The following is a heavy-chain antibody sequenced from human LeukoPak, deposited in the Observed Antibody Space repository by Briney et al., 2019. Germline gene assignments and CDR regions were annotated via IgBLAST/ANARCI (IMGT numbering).Heavy chain of an antibody. CDR2: INPNSGGT. V-gene: IGHV1-2*02. CDR3: ARDTDLWFGSIDY. J-gene: IGHJ4*02. Sequence: ASVKVSCKASGYTFTGYYMHWVRQAPGQGLEWMGWINPNSGGTNYAQKFQGRVTMTRDTSISKAYMELSRLRSDDTAVYYCARDTDLWFGSIDYWGQGTLVTVSS. CDR1: GYTFTGYY. D-gene: IGHD3-10*01.